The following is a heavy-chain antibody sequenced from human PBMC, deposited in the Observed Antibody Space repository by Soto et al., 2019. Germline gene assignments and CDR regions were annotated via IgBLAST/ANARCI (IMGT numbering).Heavy chain of an antibody. J-gene: IGHJ4*02. D-gene: IGHD3-10*01. CDR2: INSDGTST. CDR3: ARLLGGSGSFIDY. V-gene: IGHV3-74*01. Sequence: VQLVESGGGLVQPGGSLRLSCAASGFIFGGYWMHWVRQAPGKGLVWVSRINSDGTSTSYADSVKGRFTISRDNAKNTMFLQMNSLRAEDTAVYYCARLLGGSGSFIDYWGQGTLVTVSS. CDR1: GFIFGGYW.